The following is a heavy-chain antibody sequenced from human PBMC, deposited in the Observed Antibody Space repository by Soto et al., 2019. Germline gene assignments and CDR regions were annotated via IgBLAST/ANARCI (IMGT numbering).Heavy chain of an antibody. CDR3: ARGGAVAGIGYFDY. D-gene: IGHD6-19*01. V-gene: IGHV4-34*01. CDR2: INHSGST. Sequence: SETLSHTCAVYGGSFSGYYWSWIRQPPGKGLEWIGEINHSGSTNYNPSLKSRVTISVDTSKNQFSLKLSSVTAADTAVYYCARGGAVAGIGYFDYWGQGTLVTVSS. CDR1: GGSFSGYY. J-gene: IGHJ4*02.